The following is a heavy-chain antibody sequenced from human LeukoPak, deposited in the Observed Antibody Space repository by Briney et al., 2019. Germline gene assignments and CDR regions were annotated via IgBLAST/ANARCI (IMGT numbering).Heavy chain of an antibody. CDR3: AKWGVRGVIITSFFDY. V-gene: IGHV3-23*01. J-gene: IGHJ4*02. D-gene: IGHD3-10*01. CDR2: ISGSGGST. Sequence: GGSLRLSCAASGFTFSSYGMSWVRQAPGKGLEWVSAISGSGGSTYYADSVKGRFTISRDNSKNTLYLQMNSLRAEDTAVYYCAKWGVRGVIITSFFDYWGQGTLVTVSS. CDR1: GFTFSSYG.